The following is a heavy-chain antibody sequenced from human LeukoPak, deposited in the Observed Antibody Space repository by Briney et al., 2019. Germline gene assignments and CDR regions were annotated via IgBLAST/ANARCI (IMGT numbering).Heavy chain of an antibody. CDR3: ARVSILHGMDV. V-gene: IGHV3-21*01. CDR2: ISSSSSYI. CDR1: GFTFRSYS. D-gene: IGHD3-3*01. J-gene: IGHJ6*02. Sequence: GESLRLSCVVSGFTFRSYSMNWVRQAPGKGLEWVSSISSSSSYIYYADSVKGRFTISRDNAKNSLYLQMNSLRAEDTAVYYCARVSILHGMDVWGQGTTVTVSS.